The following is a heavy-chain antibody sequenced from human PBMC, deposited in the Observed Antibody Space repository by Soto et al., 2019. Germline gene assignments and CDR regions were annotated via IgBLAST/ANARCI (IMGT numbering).Heavy chain of an antibody. Sequence: SVKVSCKASGFTFTSSAVQWVRQARGQRLEWIGWIVVGSGNTNYAQKFQERVTITRDMSTNTVYMELSSVRSDDTAVYYCARDKVWGGFDIWGQGTMVTVSS. CDR3: ARDKVWGGFDI. CDR1: GFTFTSSA. J-gene: IGHJ3*02. D-gene: IGHD3-16*01. V-gene: IGHV1-58*01. CDR2: IVVGSGNT.